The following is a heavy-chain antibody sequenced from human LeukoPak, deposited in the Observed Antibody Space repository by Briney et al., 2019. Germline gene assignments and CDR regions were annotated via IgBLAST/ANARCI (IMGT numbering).Heavy chain of an antibody. Sequence: ASVKVSCKAPGYTFTSYDMHWVRQAPGQGLEWMGIINPSGDSTSYAQKFQGRVTMTRDTSKNQFSLKLSSVTAADTAVYYCASCGSQHYYGGVFDYWGQGTLVTVSS. CDR2: INPSGDST. V-gene: IGHV1-46*01. CDR1: GYTFTSYD. CDR3: ASCGSQHYYGGVFDY. D-gene: IGHD3-3*01. J-gene: IGHJ4*02.